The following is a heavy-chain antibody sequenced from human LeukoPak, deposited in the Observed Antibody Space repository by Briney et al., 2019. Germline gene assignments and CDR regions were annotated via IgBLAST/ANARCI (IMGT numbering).Heavy chain of an antibody. J-gene: IGHJ6*03. Sequence: GGSLRLSCAASGFIFCSYAMSWVRQAPGKGLEWVAFIRYEGSKKYYADSVKGRFTISRDNSKNTLYLQMNSLRAEDTAVYYCAKGSKEVLFTRDHHMDVWGKGTTVT. CDR2: IRYEGSKK. CDR3: AKGSKEVLFTRDHHMDV. V-gene: IGHV3-30*02. D-gene: IGHD3-3*01. CDR1: GFIFCSYA.